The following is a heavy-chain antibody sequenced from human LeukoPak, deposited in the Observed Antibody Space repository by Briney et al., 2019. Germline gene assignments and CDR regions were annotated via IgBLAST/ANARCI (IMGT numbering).Heavy chain of an antibody. D-gene: IGHD5-18*01. CDR3: ARHGYGYNFDY. J-gene: IGHJ4*02. Sequence: SQTLSLTCTVSGGSISSGSYYWSWIRQPAGKGLEWIGRIYTSGSTNYNPSLKSRVTISVDTSKNQFSLKLSSVTAADTAVYYCARHGYGYNFDYWGQGTLVTVSS. V-gene: IGHV4-61*02. CDR1: GGSISSGSYY. CDR2: IYTSGST.